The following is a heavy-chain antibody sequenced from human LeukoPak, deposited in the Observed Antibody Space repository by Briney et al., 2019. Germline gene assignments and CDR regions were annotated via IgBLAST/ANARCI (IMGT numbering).Heavy chain of an antibody. D-gene: IGHD1-26*01. J-gene: IGHJ5*02. CDR1: GFTFSSYW. V-gene: IGHV3-23*01. CDR2: ISPGGGTT. Sequence: GGSLRLSCAASGFTFSSYWMHWVRQSPARGLEWVASISPGGGTTYYADYVKGRFTISRDNSKNSLFVQMNSLRAEDTAVYFCAKDRIVGATPWFDPWGQGTLVTVSS. CDR3: AKDRIVGATPWFDP.